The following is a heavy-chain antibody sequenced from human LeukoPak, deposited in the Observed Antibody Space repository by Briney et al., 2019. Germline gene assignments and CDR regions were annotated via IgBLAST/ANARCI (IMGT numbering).Heavy chain of an antibody. Sequence: SETLSLTWTVSGGSITNYYWIWIRQPPGKGLEWIGYIYYNGSTNYNPSLKSRVALSVDTSKNQFSLKVNSVTPTDAAVYYCARVSPTGGLAYWGQGTLVTVSS. CDR1: GGSITNYY. J-gene: IGHJ4*02. V-gene: IGHV4-59*01. CDR2: IYYNGST. CDR3: ARVSPTGGLAY. D-gene: IGHD1-1*01.